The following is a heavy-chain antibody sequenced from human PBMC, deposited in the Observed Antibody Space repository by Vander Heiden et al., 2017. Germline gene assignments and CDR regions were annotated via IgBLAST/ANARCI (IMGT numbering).Heavy chain of an antibody. D-gene: IGHD6-19*01. CDR3: ARAGSDIAVAGPFDF. CDR2: IWYDGNTK. V-gene: IGHV3-33*01. Sequence: QVQLVESGRGVVQSGRSLRLSCAASGFTFKTYGMHWVRQAPGKGLEWLAIIWYDGNTKDYADSVKGRFTISRDNSKNTLYLEMSSLRVEDTAIYYCARAGSDIAVAGPFDFWGQGTLVTVSS. J-gene: IGHJ4*02. CDR1: GFTFKTYG.